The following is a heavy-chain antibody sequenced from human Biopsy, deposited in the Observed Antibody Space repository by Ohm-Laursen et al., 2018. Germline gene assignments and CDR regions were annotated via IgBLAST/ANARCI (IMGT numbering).Heavy chain of an antibody. D-gene: IGHD2-15*01. Sequence: SLRLSCTASGFTFSGFSMNWVRQAPGKGLEWVSSINPSGNHIYYTDSVKGRFTVSRDNGKNSMYLQMNSLRVKDTAVYYCARAYPPPGRRLVVVAGDFDCWGQGTRVTVSS. J-gene: IGHJ4*02. CDR1: GFTFSGFS. CDR2: INPSGNHI. V-gene: IGHV3-21*01. CDR3: ARAYPPPGRRLVVVAGDFDC.